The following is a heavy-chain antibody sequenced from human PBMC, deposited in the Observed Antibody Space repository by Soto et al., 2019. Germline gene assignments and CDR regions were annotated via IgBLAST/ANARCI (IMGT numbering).Heavy chain of an antibody. CDR1: GFTFINAW. CDR3: TTDLVPPPVDPFDI. CDR2: VKSKTDHGTT. V-gene: IGHV3-15*01. J-gene: IGHJ3*02. Sequence: PRGSLTLSCAASGFTFINAWMSWVRHAPRKGREWDGPVKSKTDHGTTHYAAPVKGRLTISRHDSKNTLYLQMNRLKRQDISVYYCTTDLVPPPVDPFDIWGQGTMVTVSS. D-gene: IGHD2-2*01.